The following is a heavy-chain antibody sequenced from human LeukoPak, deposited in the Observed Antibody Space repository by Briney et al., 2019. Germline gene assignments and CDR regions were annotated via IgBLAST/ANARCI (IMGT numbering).Heavy chain of an antibody. J-gene: IGHJ3*02. V-gene: IGHV4-38-2*01. CDR2: FYHSGNT. CDR1: GFSISSGYY. D-gene: IGHD3-10*01. Sequence: SDTLSLTCAVSGFSISSGYYWGWIRQPPGKGLEWIGSFYHSGNTYYNPSLKSRVTISVDTSKNQFSLKLSSVTAADTAVYYCARVLKWFGVDAFDIWGQGTMVTVSS. CDR3: ARVLKWFGVDAFDI.